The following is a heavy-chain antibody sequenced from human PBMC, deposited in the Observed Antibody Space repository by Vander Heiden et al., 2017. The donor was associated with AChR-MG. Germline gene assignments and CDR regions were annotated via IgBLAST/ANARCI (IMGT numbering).Heavy chain of an antibody. CDR1: GFTFSSYG. D-gene: IGHD5-12*01. Sequence: QVQLVESGGGVVQPGRSLRLSCAAPGFTFSSYGMHWVRQAPGKGLEWVAVISYDGSNKYYADSVKGRFTISRDNSKNTLYLQMNSLRAEDTAVYYCAKPGGGYNLGYYFDYWGQGTLVTVSS. J-gene: IGHJ4*02. V-gene: IGHV3-30*18. CDR3: AKPGGGYNLGYYFDY. CDR2: ISYDGSNK.